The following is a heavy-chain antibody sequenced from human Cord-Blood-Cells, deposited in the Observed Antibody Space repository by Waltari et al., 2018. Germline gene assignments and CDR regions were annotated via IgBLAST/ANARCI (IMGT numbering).Heavy chain of an antibody. V-gene: IGHV4-34*01. CDR2: INHSGST. D-gene: IGHD1-26*01. J-gene: IGHJ4*02. CDR1: GGYFSGYY. CDR3: AHSGGGSYY. Sequence: QVQLQQWGEGLLKPSETLSLTCAVSGGYFSGYYWSWIRQPPGKGLEWIGEINHSGSTNYNPSLKSRVTISVDTSKNQFSLKLSSVTAADTAVYYCAHSGGGSYYWGQGTLVTVSS.